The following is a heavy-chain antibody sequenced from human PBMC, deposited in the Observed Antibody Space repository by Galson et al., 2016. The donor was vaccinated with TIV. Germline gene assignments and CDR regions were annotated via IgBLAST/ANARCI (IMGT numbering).Heavy chain of an antibody. CDR3: ARGAPSVFGVIMTLDY. J-gene: IGHJ4*02. Sequence: CAISGDSVSSPSAARNWIRQSPSRGLEWLGRTYYRSTWYNDYAASLKRRITINPDTSKNQFSLQLTSVTPEDAAVYYCARGAPSVFGVIMTLDYWGQGTLVTVSS. CDR1: GDSVSSPSAA. D-gene: IGHD3-3*01. V-gene: IGHV6-1*01. CDR2: TYYRSTWYN.